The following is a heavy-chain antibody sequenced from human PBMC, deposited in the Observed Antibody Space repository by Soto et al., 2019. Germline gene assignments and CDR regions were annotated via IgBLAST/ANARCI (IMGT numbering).Heavy chain of an antibody. CDR1: GGSISSSYW. Sequence: PSETLSLTCAVSGGSISSSYWWSWVRQPPGKGLEWIGEIYHSGSTNYNPSLKSRVTMSVDKSKNQFSLKLSSVTAADTAVYYCARGGDYRFDYWGQGTLVTVSS. D-gene: IGHD4-4*01. J-gene: IGHJ4*02. CDR2: IYHSGST. CDR3: ARGGDYRFDY. V-gene: IGHV4-4*02.